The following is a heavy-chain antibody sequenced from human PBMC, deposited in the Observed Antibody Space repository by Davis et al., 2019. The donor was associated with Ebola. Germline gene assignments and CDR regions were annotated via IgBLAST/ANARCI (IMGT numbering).Heavy chain of an antibody. J-gene: IGHJ4*02. D-gene: IGHD3-16*01. V-gene: IGHV1-2*04. CDR1: GYTFTGYY. CDR3: TKGGGAGGREDDY. Sequence: ASVKVSCKASGYTFTGYYMHWVRQAPGQGLEWMGWINPNSGGTNYAQKFQGWVTMTRDTSISTAYIELSRLRSDDTAVYYCTKGGGAGGREDDYWGQGTLVTVSS. CDR2: INPNSGGT.